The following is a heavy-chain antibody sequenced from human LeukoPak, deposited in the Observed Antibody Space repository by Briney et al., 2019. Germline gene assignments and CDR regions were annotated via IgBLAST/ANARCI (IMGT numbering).Heavy chain of an antibody. CDR1: GFTFDDYA. J-gene: IGHJ4*02. V-gene: IGHV3-9*01. CDR3: AKAFDYGDPTFDY. D-gene: IGHD4-17*01. Sequence: PGGSLRLSCAASGFTFDDYAMHWVRQAPGKGLEWVSGISWNSGSIGYADSVKGRFTISRDNAKNSLYLQMNSLRAEDTALYYCAKAFDYGDPTFDYWGQGTLVTVSS. CDR2: ISWNSGSI.